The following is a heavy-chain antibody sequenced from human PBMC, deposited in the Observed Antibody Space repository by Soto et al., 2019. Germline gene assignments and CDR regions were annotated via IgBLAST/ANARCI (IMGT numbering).Heavy chain of an antibody. CDR2: IDPSDSYT. D-gene: IGHD3-22*01. Sequence: PGESLKISCKGSGYSFTSYWISWVRQMPGKGLEWMGRIDPSDSYTNYSPSFQGHVTISADKSISTAYLQWSSLKASDTAMYYCAKTDYYDSSGYFVWFDPWGQGTLVTVSS. J-gene: IGHJ5*02. CDR3: AKTDYYDSSGYFVWFDP. CDR1: GYSFTSYW. V-gene: IGHV5-10-1*01.